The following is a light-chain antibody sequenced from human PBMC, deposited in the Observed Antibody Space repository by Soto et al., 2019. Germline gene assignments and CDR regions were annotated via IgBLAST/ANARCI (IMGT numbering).Light chain of an antibody. CDR1: HSRIYDDCNTY. J-gene: IGKJ2*01. V-gene: IGKV2-30*01. CDR2: KVS. CDR3: LQGARWPYT. Sequence: VLTQSPLSLPVTLGQPASISCESTHSRIYDDCNTYLHWFQQRPGQSPRRLIYKVSIRASGVLGRFSGSGSCTVVTLEISRVEAEDVANYYCLQGARWPYTFGQGNTLAI.